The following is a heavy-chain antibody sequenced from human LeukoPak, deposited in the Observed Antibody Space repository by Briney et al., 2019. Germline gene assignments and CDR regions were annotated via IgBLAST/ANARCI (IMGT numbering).Heavy chain of an antibody. V-gene: IGHV4-34*01. CDR3: ARGGYCSSTSCHNWFDP. CDR2: INHSGST. D-gene: IGHD2-2*01. Sequence: SETLSLTCAVYGGSFSGYYWSWIRQPPGKGLEWIGEINHSGSTNYNPSLKSRVTISVDTSKNQFSLKLSSVTAADTAVYYCARGGYCSSTSCHNWFDPWGQGTLVTVSS. J-gene: IGHJ5*02. CDR1: GGSFSGYY.